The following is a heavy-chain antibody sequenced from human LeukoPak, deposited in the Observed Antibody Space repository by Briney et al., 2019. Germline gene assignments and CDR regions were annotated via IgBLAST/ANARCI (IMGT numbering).Heavy chain of an antibody. CDR3: SRGLDSRKLGF. CDR1: GASFNSDDQY. D-gene: IGHD3-22*01. CDR2: IHPSGML. V-gene: IGHV4-31*03. Sequence: PSQTLSLTCTVYGASFNSDDQYWNWIRQSPGKGLEWIGSIHPSGMLYNNPSLESRVTMSRDTSKNQFSLNLNSVTAADTAVYFCSRGLDSRKLGFWGQGICVSVSS. J-gene: IGHJ4*02.